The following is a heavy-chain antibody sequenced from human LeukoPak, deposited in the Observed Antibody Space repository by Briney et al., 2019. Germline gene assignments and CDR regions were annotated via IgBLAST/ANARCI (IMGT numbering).Heavy chain of an antibody. D-gene: IGHD3-22*01. CDR3: ARETAYYYDSTPHGAFDI. V-gene: IGHV1-2*02. CDR2: INPNSGGT. J-gene: IGHJ3*02. CDR1: GYTFTGYY. Sequence: ASVKVSCKASGYTFTGYYMPWVRQAPGQGLEWMGWINPNSGGTNYAQKFQGRVTMTRDTSISTAYMELSRLRSDDTAVYYCARETAYYYDSTPHGAFDIWGQGTMVTVSS.